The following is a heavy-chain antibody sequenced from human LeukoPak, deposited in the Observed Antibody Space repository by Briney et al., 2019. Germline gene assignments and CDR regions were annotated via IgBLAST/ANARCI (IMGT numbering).Heavy chain of an antibody. CDR1: GGSFSGYY. CDR3: AREAPPYYYGMDV. CDR2: INHSGST. V-gene: IGHV4-34*01. Sequence: SETLSLTCAVYGGSFSGYYWSWIRQPPGKGLAWIGEINHSGSTNYNPSLKSRVTISVDTSKNQFSLKLSSVTAADTAVYYCAREAPPYYYGMDVWGQGTTVTVSS. J-gene: IGHJ6*02.